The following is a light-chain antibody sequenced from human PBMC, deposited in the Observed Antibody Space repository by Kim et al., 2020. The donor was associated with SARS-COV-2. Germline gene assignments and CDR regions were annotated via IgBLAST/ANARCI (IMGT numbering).Light chain of an antibody. CDR1: SLRSYY. CDR3: NARDSSGNHVV. J-gene: IGLJ2*01. Sequence: AVGQTVRITCQGDSLRSYYASWYRQKPGQAPVLVIYGKNNRPSGIPDRFSGSSSGNTASLTITGAQAEDEADYYCNARDSSGNHVVFGGGTQLTVL. CDR2: GKN. V-gene: IGLV3-19*01.